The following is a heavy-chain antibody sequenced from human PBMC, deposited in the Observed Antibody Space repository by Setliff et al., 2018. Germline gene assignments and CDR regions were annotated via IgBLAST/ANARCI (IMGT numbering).Heavy chain of an antibody. CDR2: ISQTGTT. J-gene: IGHJ4*02. V-gene: IGHV4-59*01. CDR3: ARGRVPYY. Sequence: PSETLSLTCTVSGDSINDYYWSWIRQPPGKGLEWIGYISQTGTTNNNPTLKSRVSISIDTSKSLFSLKLRSVTAADTATYFCARGRVPYYWLQGTLVTVSS. CDR1: GDSINDYY.